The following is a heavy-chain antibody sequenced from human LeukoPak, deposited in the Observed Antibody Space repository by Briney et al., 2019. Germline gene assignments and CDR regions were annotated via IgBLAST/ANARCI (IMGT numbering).Heavy chain of an antibody. CDR3: ARDGGLTDDYYYYYMDV. V-gene: IGHV3-7*01. CDR1: GFTFSTYW. CDR2: INQDGSEK. J-gene: IGHJ6*03. D-gene: IGHD3-3*01. Sequence: PGGSLRLSCAASGFTFSTYWMSWVRQAPGKGLEWVANINQDGSEKYYVDSVKGRFTISRDNAKNSLYLQMNSLRAEDTAVYYCARDGGLTDDYYYYYMDVWGKGTTVTVSS.